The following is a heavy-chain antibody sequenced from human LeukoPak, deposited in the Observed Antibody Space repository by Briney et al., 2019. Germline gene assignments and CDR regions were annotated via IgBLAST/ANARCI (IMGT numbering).Heavy chain of an antibody. CDR3: ARDMWFRDY. CDR2: INHSGGT. CDR1: GGSFSGYY. Sequence: PSETLSLTCAVYGGSFSGYYWSWIRQPPGKGLGWIGEINHSGGTNYNPSLKSRVTISVDTSKNQFSLKLSSVTAADTAVYYRARDMWFRDYWGQGTLVTVSS. J-gene: IGHJ4*02. D-gene: IGHD2-21*01. V-gene: IGHV4-34*01.